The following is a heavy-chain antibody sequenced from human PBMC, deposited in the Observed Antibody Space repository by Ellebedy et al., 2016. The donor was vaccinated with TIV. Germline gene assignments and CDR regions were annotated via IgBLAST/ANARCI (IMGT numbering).Heavy chain of an antibody. CDR2: ISYDGSNK. CDR1: GFTFSSYA. D-gene: IGHD6-13*01. J-gene: IGHJ4*02. CDR3: ARGRIAADSYYFDY. V-gene: IGHV3-30-3*01. Sequence: GESLKISCAASGFTFSSYAMHWVRQAPGKGLEWVAVISYDGSNKYYADSVKGRFTISRDNAKNSLYLQMNSLRAEDTAVYYCARGRIAADSYYFDYWGQGTLVTVSS.